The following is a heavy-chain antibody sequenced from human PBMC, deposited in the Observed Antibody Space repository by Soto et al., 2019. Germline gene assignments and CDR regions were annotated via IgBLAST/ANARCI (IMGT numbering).Heavy chain of an antibody. CDR3: ARVRWLVGGLFDY. D-gene: IGHD6-19*01. CDR1: GSTFSSYW. J-gene: IGHJ4*02. V-gene: IGHV3-74*01. Sequence: GGSLRISCAASGSTFSSYWMHWVRQTPGKGLVWVSRINSDGSSTSYADSVKGRFTISRDNAKNTLYLQMNSLRAEDTAVYYCARVRWLVGGLFDYWGQGTLVTVSS. CDR2: INSDGSST.